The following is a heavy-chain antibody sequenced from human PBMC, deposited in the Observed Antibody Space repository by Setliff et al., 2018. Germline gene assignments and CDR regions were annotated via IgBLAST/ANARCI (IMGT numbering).Heavy chain of an antibody. CDR2: VYYNGAA. V-gene: IGHV4-59*01. CDR3: ARGGTFRYFDY. CDR1: GGSLSTYY. J-gene: IGHJ4*02. Sequence: SETLSLTCTVSGGSLSTYYWSWIRQSPGRGLEYIGYVYYNGAADYSPSLKSRVTLSVDTSKNQFSLKLTSVTAADTAVYCCARGGTFRYFDYWGQGTPVTVS. D-gene: IGHD5-12*01.